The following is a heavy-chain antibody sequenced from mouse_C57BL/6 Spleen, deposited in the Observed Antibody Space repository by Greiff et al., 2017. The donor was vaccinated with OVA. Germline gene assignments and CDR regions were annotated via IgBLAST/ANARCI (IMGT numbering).Heavy chain of an antibody. D-gene: IGHD1-1*01. CDR1: GFTFSSYA. Sequence: DVQLQESGEGLVKPGGSLKLSCAASGFTFSSYAMSWVRQTPEKRLEWVAYISSGGDYIYYADTVKGRFTISRDNARNTLYLQMSSLKSEDTAMYYCTRVSLTTVVAKGYFDVWCTWTTVTVSS. CDR2: ISSGGDYI. V-gene: IGHV5-9-1*02. CDR3: TRVSLTTVVAKGYFDV. J-gene: IGHJ1*03.